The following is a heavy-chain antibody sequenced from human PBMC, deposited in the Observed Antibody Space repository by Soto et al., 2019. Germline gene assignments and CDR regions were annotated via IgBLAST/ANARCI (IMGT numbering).Heavy chain of an antibody. J-gene: IGHJ4*02. Sequence: KASETLSLTCTVSGGSISSGGYYWSWIRQHPGKGLEWIGYIYYSGSTYYNPSLKSRVTISVDTSKNQFSLKLSSVTAADTAVYYCARVPHLTFGGVIVAYYFDYWGQGTLVTVSS. CDR2: IYYSGST. CDR1: GGSISSGGYY. V-gene: IGHV4-31*03. D-gene: IGHD3-16*02. CDR3: ARVPHLTFGGVIVAYYFDY.